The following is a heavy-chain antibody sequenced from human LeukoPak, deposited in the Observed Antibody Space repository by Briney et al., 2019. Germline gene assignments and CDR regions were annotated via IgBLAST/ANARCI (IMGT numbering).Heavy chain of an antibody. CDR2: IYYSGST. J-gene: IGHJ4*02. CDR1: GGSISSSSYY. CDR3: ARHPPLWFDY. Sequence: SETLSLTCTVSGGSISSSSYYWGWIRQPPGKGLEWIGSIYYSGSTYYNPSLKSRVTISVDTSKNQFSLRLSSVTAADTAVYYCARHPPLWFDYWGQGTLVTVSS. D-gene: IGHD3-10*01. V-gene: IGHV4-39*01.